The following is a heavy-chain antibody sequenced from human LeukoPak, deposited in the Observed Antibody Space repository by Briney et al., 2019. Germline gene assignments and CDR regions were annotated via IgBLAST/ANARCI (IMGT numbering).Heavy chain of an antibody. D-gene: IGHD2-2*01. Sequence: ASVKVSCKASGGTFSSYAISWVRQAPGQGLEWMGRIIPILGIANYAQKFQGRVTMTRDTSTSTVYMELSSLRSEDAAVYYCARGRDCSSTSCYSYRPHDAFDIWGQGTMVTVSS. CDR2: IIPILGIA. CDR3: ARGRDCSSTSCYSYRPHDAFDI. CDR1: GGTFSSYA. J-gene: IGHJ3*02. V-gene: IGHV1-69*04.